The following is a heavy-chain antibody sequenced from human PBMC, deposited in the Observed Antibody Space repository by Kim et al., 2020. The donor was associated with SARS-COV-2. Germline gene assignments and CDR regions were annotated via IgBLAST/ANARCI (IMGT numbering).Heavy chain of an antibody. V-gene: IGHV4-39*01. D-gene: IGHD3-3*01. Sequence: SETLSLTCTVSGGSISSSSYYWGWIRQPPGKGLEWIGSIYYSGSTYYNPSLKSRVTISVDTFKNQFSLKLSSVTAADTAVYYCASTQLHYLFLEWLYFDYWGQGTLVTVSS. CDR3: ASTQLHYLFLEWLYFDY. CDR1: GGSISSSSYY. J-gene: IGHJ4*02. CDR2: IYYSGST.